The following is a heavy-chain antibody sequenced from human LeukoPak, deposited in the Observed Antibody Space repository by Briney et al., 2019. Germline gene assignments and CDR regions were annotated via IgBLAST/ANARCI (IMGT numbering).Heavy chain of an antibody. J-gene: IGHJ5*02. CDR2: IKQDGSQQ. D-gene: IGHD6-19*01. CDR1: GFTFGGFW. V-gene: IGHV3-7*01. CDR3: ARFRTSAWYVGDL. Sequence: PGGSLRLSCAASGFTFGGFWMSWVRQAPGKGLEWVANIKQDGSQQFYVDSVRGRLTISRDNAKNSLFLQINTLRAEDSAIYYCARFRTSAWYVGDLWGQGTLVTVSS.